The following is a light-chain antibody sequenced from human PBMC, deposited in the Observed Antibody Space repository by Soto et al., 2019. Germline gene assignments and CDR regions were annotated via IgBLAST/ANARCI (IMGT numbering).Light chain of an antibody. CDR2: GAS. Sequence: ESVLTQSPGTLSLSQGERATLSCRASQSVSSSYLAWYQQKPGQAPRLLIYGASSRATGIPDRFSGSGSGTDFTLTISRLEPEDFAVYYCQQYGSSPLTFGGGTKV. J-gene: IGKJ4*01. CDR3: QQYGSSPLT. V-gene: IGKV3-20*01. CDR1: QSVSSSY.